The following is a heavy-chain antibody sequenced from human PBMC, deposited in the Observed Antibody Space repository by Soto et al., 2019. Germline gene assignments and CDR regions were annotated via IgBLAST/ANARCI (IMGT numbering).Heavy chain of an antibody. CDR2: ISSSSSTI. J-gene: IGHJ5*02. Sequence: QPGGSLRLSCAASGFTFSSYSMNWVRQAPGKGLEWVSYISSSSSTIYYADNVKGRFTNSRDNAKNSLYLQMNSLRAEDTAVYYCAREADYVNWFDPWGQGTLVTVSS. CDR3: AREADYVNWFDP. D-gene: IGHD4-17*01. CDR1: GFTFSSYS. V-gene: IGHV3-48*01.